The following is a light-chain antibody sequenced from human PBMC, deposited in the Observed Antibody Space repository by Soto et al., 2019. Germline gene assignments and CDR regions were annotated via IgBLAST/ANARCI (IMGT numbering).Light chain of an antibody. CDR3: QQQGSSSWT. CDR1: ECSSY. V-gene: IGKV3-20*01. CDR2: GAA. Sequence: VLTQAPGISWWPRRPLLQGQSECSSYLAWYQQKPGQAPRLLIYGAASRATGIPDRFSGSGSGTDFTLTIIRREPEEFVVDYCQQQGSSSWTFGQGTKVDIK. J-gene: IGKJ1*01.